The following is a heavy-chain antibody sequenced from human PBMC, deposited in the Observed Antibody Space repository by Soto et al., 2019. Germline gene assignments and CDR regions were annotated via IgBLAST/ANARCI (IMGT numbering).Heavy chain of an antibody. CDR1: GVTFITYA. V-gene: IGHV3-23*01. J-gene: IGHJ4*02. CDR3: AKDRRRRTSGSLFDY. CDR2: VSASGLNT. Sequence: GVSLRLSCAASGVTFITYAMARVRQAPGKGLEWVSGVSASGLNTDYADPVKGRFYISRDNSKNTVSLHMNSLRAEDTALYYFAKDRRRRTSGSLFDYWVQGTPVPV. D-gene: IGHD1-7*01.